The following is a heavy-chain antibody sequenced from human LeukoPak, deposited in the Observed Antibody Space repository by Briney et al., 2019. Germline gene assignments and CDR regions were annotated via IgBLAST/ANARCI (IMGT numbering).Heavy chain of an antibody. Sequence: GGSLRLSCEASGFTFGNYAMNWVRQAPGKGLEWVSTISGTGSSTYYADSAKGRFTISRDNSKDTLFLQLNSLTAADTAMYFCAKASVAIPQYCNSWGQGTLATVSS. D-gene: IGHD2-2*02. V-gene: IGHV3-23*01. CDR2: ISGTGSST. CDR3: AKASVAIPQYCNS. CDR1: GFTFGNYA. J-gene: IGHJ5*02.